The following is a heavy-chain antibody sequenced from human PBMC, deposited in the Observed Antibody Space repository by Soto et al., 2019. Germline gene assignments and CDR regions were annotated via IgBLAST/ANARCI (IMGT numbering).Heavy chain of an antibody. CDR2: ISYDGSNK. V-gene: IGHV3-30-3*01. Sequence: QVQLVESGGGVVQPGRSLRLSCAASGFTFSSYAMHWVRQAPGKRLEWVAVISYDGSNKYYADSVKGRFTISRDNSKNTLYLQMNSLRAEDTAVYYCARDPTTVTTRLYFDYWGQGTLVTVSS. D-gene: IGHD4-17*01. CDR3: ARDPTTVTTRLYFDY. CDR1: GFTFSSYA. J-gene: IGHJ4*02.